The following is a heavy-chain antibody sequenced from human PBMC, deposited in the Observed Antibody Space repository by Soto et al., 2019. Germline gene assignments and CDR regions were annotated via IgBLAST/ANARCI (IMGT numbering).Heavy chain of an antibody. D-gene: IGHD6-13*01. CDR2: ISSSSSYI. CDR3: ARSYSSCWSTIDY. Sequence: EVQLVESGGGLVKPGGSLRLSCAASGFTFSSYSMNWVRQAPGKGLEWVSSISSSSSYIYYADSVKGRFTISRDNAKNSLYLQMNSLRAEDTAVYYCARSYSSCWSTIDYWGQGTLVTVSS. V-gene: IGHV3-21*01. J-gene: IGHJ4*02. CDR1: GFTFSSYS.